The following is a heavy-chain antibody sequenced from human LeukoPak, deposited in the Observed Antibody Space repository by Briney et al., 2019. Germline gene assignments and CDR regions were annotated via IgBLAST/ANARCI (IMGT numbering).Heavy chain of an antibody. CDR2: ISGSGGST. Sequence: GGSLRLSCAASGFTFSSYAMSWVRQAPGKGLEWVSAISGSGGSTYYADSVKGRFTISRDNSKNTLYLQMNSLRAEDTAVYYCAIGYSYGEDTFDYWGQGTLVTVSS. V-gene: IGHV3-23*01. J-gene: IGHJ4*02. CDR1: GFTFSSYA. D-gene: IGHD5-18*01. CDR3: AIGYSYGEDTFDY.